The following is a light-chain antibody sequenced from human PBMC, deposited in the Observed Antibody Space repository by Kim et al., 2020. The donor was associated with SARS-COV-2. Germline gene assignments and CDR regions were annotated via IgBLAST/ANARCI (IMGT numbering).Light chain of an antibody. Sequence: SNNYLAWYQQKPGQAPRLLIYGASSRATGIPDRFSGSGSGTDFTLTISRLEPEDFAVYYCQQYGGSPYTFGQGTKLEI. CDR3: QQYGGSPYT. V-gene: IGKV3-20*01. J-gene: IGKJ2*01. CDR1: SNNY. CDR2: GAS.